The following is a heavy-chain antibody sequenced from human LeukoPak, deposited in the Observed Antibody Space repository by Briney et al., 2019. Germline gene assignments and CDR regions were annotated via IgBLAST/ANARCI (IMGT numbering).Heavy chain of an antibody. Sequence: PGGSLRLSCAASGFTFRNYAFHWVRQAPGQGLEWVAVISYDGSNKFYGDSVKGRFTTSRDSSKNTVYLQMSGLRPEDTAVYYCARVEADYSSGWCGGEIYQYGMDVWGQGTTVTVSS. J-gene: IGHJ6*01. CDR2: ISYDGSNK. CDR1: GFTFRNYA. D-gene: IGHD6-19*01. V-gene: IGHV3-30-3*01. CDR3: ARVEADYSSGWCGGEIYQYGMDV.